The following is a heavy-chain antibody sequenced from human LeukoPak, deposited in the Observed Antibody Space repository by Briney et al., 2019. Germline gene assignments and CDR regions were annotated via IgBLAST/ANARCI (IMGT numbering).Heavy chain of an antibody. V-gene: IGHV3-13*01. D-gene: IGHD1-26*01. CDR2: IGTAGDT. J-gene: IGHJ4*02. Sequence: GGSLRLSCAASGFTFSSYDMHWVRQATGKGLEWVSAIGTAGDTYYPGSVKGRFTISRGNAKNSLYLQMNSLRAGDTAVYYCARAYGGSYSFDYWGQGTLVTVSS. CDR3: ARAYGGSYSFDY. CDR1: GFTFSSYD.